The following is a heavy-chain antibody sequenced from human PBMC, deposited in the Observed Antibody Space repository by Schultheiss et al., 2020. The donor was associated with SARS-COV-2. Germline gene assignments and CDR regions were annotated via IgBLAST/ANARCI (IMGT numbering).Heavy chain of an antibody. Sequence: ASVKVSCKASGGTFSSYGISWVRQAPGQGLEWMGWINPNSGGTNYAQKFRGRVTITSDRSVSTAYMELSSLRSEDTAVYYCAHIAAGGMDVWGQGTTVTVSS. CDR3: AHIAAGGMDV. CDR1: GGTFSSYG. V-gene: IGHV1-8*03. CDR2: INPNSGGT. D-gene: IGHD6-6*01. J-gene: IGHJ6*02.